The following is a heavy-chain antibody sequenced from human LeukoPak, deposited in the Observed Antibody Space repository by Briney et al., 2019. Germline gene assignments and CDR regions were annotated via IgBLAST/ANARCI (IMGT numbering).Heavy chain of an antibody. CDR2: IIPIFGTA. D-gene: IGHD2-21*02. CDR3: ATSPVAYCGGDCYN. V-gene: IGHV1-69*01. J-gene: IGHJ4*02. Sequence: ASVKVSCKASGGTFSSYAISWVRQAPGQGLEWMGGIIPIFGTANYAQKFQGRVTITADESTSTAYMELSSLRSEDTAVYYCATSPVAYCGGDCYNWGQGTLVTVSS. CDR1: GGTFSSYA.